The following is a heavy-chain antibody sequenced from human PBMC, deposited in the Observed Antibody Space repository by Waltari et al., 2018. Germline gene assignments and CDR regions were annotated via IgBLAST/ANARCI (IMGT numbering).Heavy chain of an antibody. CDR3: ARGLLWFGELKNFDY. CDR1: GGSISSGRYY. D-gene: IGHD3-10*01. Sequence: QVQLQESGPGLVKPSQTLSLTCTVFGGSISSGRYYWSWIRQPAGKGLEWIGHIYTSGSTNHTPSLKSRVAISIDPSKNQFSLKLSSVTAADTAVYYCARGLLWFGELKNFDYWGQGTLVTVSS. J-gene: IGHJ4*02. V-gene: IGHV4-61*02. CDR2: IYTSGST.